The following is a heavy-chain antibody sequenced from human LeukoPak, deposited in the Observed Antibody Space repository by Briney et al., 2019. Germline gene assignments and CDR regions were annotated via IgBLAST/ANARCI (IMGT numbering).Heavy chain of an antibody. J-gene: IGHJ4*02. CDR2: ISNNGGYT. Sequence: GGSLRLSGAASGFTFSSSAMSWVRQAPGKGLEWVSAISNNGGYTYYADSVEGRFTISRDNSKSTLCLQMNSLRAEDTAVYYCAKQLGYCSDGSCYFPYWGQGTLVTVSS. CDR3: AKQLGYCSDGSCYFPY. CDR1: GFTFSSSA. D-gene: IGHD2-15*01. V-gene: IGHV3-23*01.